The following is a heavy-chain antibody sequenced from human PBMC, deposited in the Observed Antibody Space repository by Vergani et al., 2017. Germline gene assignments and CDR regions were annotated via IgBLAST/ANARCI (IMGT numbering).Heavy chain of an antibody. CDR1: GYTFTSYA. Sequence: QVQLVQSGAEVKKPGASVKVSCKASGYTFTSYAMHWVRQAPGQRLEWMGWINAGNGNTKYSQKFQGRVTITRDTSASTDYMEVSSLRAEDTAEYYCAGVGQRTHYGFDPWGQGTLVTVSS. CDR2: INAGNGNT. D-gene: IGHD4-17*01. CDR3: AGVGQRTHYGFDP. V-gene: IGHV1-3*01. J-gene: IGHJ5*02.